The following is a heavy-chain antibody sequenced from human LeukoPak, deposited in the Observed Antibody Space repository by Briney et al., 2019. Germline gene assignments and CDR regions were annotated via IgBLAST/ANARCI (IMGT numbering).Heavy chain of an antibody. D-gene: IGHD3-10*01. CDR2: IYYSGST. CDR3: ARFGPAMWFGELSTSHYYYYYMDV. J-gene: IGHJ6*03. Sequence: SETLSLTCTVSGGSISSSSYYWGWIRQPPGKGLEWIGSIYYSGSTYYNPSLKSRVTISVDTSKNQFSLKLSSVTAADTAVYYCARFGPAMWFGELSTSHYYYYYMDVWGKGTTVTISS. CDR1: GGSISSSSYY. V-gene: IGHV4-39*07.